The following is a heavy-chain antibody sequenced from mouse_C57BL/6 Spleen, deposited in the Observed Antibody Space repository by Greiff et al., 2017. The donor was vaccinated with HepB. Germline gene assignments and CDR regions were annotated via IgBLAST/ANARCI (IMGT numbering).Heavy chain of an antibody. CDR2: IDPETGGT. V-gene: IGHV1-15*01. Sequence: VKLQESGAELVRPGASVTLSCKASGYTFTDYEMHWVKQTPVHDLEWIGAIDPETGGTAYNQKFKGKAILTADKSSSTAYMELRSLTSEDSAVYYCTREGLLLLDYWGQGTTLTVSS. CDR3: TREGLLLLDY. CDR1: GYTFTDYE. D-gene: IGHD1-1*01. J-gene: IGHJ2*01.